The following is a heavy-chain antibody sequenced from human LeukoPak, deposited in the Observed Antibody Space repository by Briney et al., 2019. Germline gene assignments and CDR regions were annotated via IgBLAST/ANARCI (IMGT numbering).Heavy chain of an antibody. J-gene: IGHJ5*02. CDR2: INNSGST. V-gene: IGHV4-34*01. D-gene: IGHD3-9*01. Sequence: PPQTLSLTCAVYGGSFSGYYWSWVRQPPGKGLEWIGEINNSGSTNYNPSLKSRVTVSVDTSKNLFSLKLSSVTAADTAVYYCARRHYDILTGPLGPRWFDRWGQGTLVTVSS. CDR1: GGSFSGYY. CDR3: ARRHYDILTGPLGPRWFDR.